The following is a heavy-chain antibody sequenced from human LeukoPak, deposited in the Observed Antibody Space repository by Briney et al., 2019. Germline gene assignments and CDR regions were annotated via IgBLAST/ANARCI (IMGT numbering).Heavy chain of an antibody. V-gene: IGHV3-30*03. CDR2: ISYDGSNK. CDR3: AIAAAGTGFDY. CDR1: GFTFSSYG. Sequence: GRSLRLSCAASGFTFSSYGMHWVRQAPGKGLEGVAVISYDGSNKYYADSVKGRFTISRDNSKNTLYLQMNSLRAEDTAVYYCAIAAAGTGFDYWGQGTLVTVSS. J-gene: IGHJ4*02. D-gene: IGHD6-13*01.